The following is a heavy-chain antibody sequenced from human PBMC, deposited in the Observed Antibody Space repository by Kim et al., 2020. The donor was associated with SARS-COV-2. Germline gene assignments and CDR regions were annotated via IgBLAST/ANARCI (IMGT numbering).Heavy chain of an antibody. CDR2: IKSKTDGGTT. V-gene: IGHV3-15*01. D-gene: IGHD3-10*01. CDR1: GFTFSNAW. Sequence: GGSLRLSCAASGFTFSNAWMSWVRQAPGKGLEWVGRIKSKTDGGTTDYAAPVKGRFTISRDDSKNTLYLQMNSLKTEDTAVYYCTAYTGVYLRWFGELLLGEDEWGMDVWGQGTTVTVSS. CDR3: TAYTGVYLRWFGELLLGEDEWGMDV. J-gene: IGHJ6*02.